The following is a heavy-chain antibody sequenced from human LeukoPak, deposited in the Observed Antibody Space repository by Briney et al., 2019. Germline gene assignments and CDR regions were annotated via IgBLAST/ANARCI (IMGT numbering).Heavy chain of an antibody. J-gene: IGHJ4*02. Sequence: GGSLRLSCAASGFTFSSYWMHWVRQAPGKGLVWVSRINSGGSSTSYADSVKGRFTISRDNAKNTLYLQMNSLRAEDTAVYYCARDQLYCSGGYCYKDYWGQGTLVTVSS. D-gene: IGHD2-15*01. CDR1: GFTFSSYW. CDR3: ARDQLYCSGGYCYKDY. CDR2: INSGGSST. V-gene: IGHV3-74*01.